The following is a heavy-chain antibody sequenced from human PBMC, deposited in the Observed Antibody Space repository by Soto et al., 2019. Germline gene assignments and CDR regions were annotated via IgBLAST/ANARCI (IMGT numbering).Heavy chain of an antibody. V-gene: IGHV3-15*07. CDR1: GFTFSNAW. CDR2: IKSKTDGGTT. D-gene: IGHD2-2*01. CDR3: THTNYQLLSYYYYYGMDV. Sequence: GGSLRLSCAASGFTFSNAWMNWVRQAPGKGLEWVGRIKSKTDGGTTDYAAPVKGRFTISRDDSKNTLYLQMNSLKTEDTAVYYCTHTNYQLLSYYYYYGMDVWGQGTTVTVS. J-gene: IGHJ6*02.